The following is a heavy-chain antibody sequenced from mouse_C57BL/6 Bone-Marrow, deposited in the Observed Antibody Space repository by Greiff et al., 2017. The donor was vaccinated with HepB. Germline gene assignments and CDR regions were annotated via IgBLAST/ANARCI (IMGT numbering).Heavy chain of an antibody. CDR3: AEDYYGSSPWFAY. Sequence: PLQQSGPELVKPGASVKISCKASGYAFSSSWMNWVKQRPGKGLEWIGRIYPGDGDTNYNGKFKGKATLTADKSSSTAYMQLSSLTSEDSAVYFCAEDYYGSSPWFAYWGQGTLVTVSA. V-gene: IGHV1-82*01. J-gene: IGHJ3*01. CDR1: GYAFSSSW. CDR2: IYPGDGDT. D-gene: IGHD1-1*01.